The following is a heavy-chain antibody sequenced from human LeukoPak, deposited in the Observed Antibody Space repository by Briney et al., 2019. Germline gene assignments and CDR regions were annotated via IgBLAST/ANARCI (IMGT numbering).Heavy chain of an antibody. J-gene: IGHJ4*02. CDR1: GFTFSSYA. CDR2: ISYDGSNK. CDR3: ARDYVVRGVSPFDY. V-gene: IGHV3-30-3*01. D-gene: IGHD3-10*01. Sequence: GGSLRLSCAASGFTFSSYAMHWVRQAPGKGLEGGAVISYDGSNKYYADSVKGRFTISRDNSKNTLYLQMNSLRAEDTAVYYCARDYVVRGVSPFDYWGQGTLVTVSS.